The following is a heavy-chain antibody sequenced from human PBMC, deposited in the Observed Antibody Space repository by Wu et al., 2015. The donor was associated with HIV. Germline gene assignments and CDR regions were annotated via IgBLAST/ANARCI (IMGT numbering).Heavy chain of an antibody. V-gene: IGHV1-18*01. Sequence: QVQLVQSGAGVKKPGASVKVSXKASGYTFTSYGISWVRQAPGQGLEWMGWISAYNGNTNYAQKLQGRVTMTTDTSTSTAYMELRSLRSDDTAVYYCARDPPYYYDSSHDAFDIWGQGTMVTVSS. J-gene: IGHJ3*02. CDR2: ISAYNGNT. CDR1: GYTFTSYG. D-gene: IGHD3-22*01. CDR3: ARDPPYYYDSSHDAFDI.